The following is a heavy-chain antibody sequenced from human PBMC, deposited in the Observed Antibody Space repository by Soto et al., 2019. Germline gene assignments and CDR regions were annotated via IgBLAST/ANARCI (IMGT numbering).Heavy chain of an antibody. V-gene: IGHV4-31*02. Sequence: WTWIRQHPVKGREWIGYNYYSGITYYNPSLKSRVTISLDTSKNQFSLKLSSVTAADTAVYYCARGSSIAGLYYGMDVWGQGTTVTVSS. D-gene: IGHD6-6*01. CDR3: ARGSSIAGLYYGMDV. CDR2: NYYSGIT. J-gene: IGHJ6*02.